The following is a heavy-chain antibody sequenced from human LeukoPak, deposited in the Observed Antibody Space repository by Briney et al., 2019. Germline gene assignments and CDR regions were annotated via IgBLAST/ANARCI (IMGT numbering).Heavy chain of an antibody. CDR2: FDPEDGET. J-gene: IGHJ4*02. V-gene: IGHV1-24*01. Sequence: GFDPEDGETIYAQKFQGRVTMTEDTSTDTAYMELSSLRSEDTAVYYCATDLNYDSSGMWGYWGQGTLVTVSS. D-gene: IGHD3-22*01. CDR3: ATDLNYDSSGMWGY.